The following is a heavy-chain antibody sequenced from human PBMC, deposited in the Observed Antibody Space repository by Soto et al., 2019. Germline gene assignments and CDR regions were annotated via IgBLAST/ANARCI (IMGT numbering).Heavy chain of an antibody. CDR3: AGEQIFMFLGVFLPGWSDF. CDR2: INHSGST. Sequence: SETLSLTCAVYGESFSGYYWTWILQPPGKGLEWIGEINHSGSTTYNPSLKSRVTISVGTSKNQFSLKMSSVTAADPAVYYCAGEQIFMFLGVFLPGWSDFWGQALLVTVSS. CDR1: GESFSGYY. D-gene: IGHD3-3*01. V-gene: IGHV4-34*01. J-gene: IGHJ5*01.